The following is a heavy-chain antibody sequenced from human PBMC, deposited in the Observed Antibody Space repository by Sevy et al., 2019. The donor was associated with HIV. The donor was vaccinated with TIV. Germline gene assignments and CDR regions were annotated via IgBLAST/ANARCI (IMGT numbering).Heavy chain of an antibody. V-gene: IGHV1-18*01. Sequence: ASVKVSCKASGYTFTSYGISWVRQAPGQGLEWMGWISAYNGNTNYAQMLQGRVTMTTDTSTSTAYMELRSLRSDDTAVYYCARDLDSRSPRSWDFWSGYYSTHYYYYGMDVWGQGTTVTVSS. J-gene: IGHJ6*02. D-gene: IGHD3-3*01. CDR2: ISAYNGNT. CDR3: ARDLDSRSPRSWDFWSGYYSTHYYYYGMDV. CDR1: GYTFTSYG.